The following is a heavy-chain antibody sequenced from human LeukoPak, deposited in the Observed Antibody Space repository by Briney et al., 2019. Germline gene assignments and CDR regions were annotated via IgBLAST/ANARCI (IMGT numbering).Heavy chain of an antibody. J-gene: IGHJ6*02. CDR3: AKHQQGYGDSLMDV. V-gene: IGHV3-30*18. CDR1: GFTFSSYG. Sequence: GGSLRLSCAASGFTFSSYGMHWVRQAPGKGLEWVAVISYDGSNKYYADSVKGRFTISRDNSKNTLLLQMNSLRVEDTAIYYCAKHQQGYGDSLMDVWGQGTTVIVSS. D-gene: IGHD4-17*01. CDR2: ISYDGSNK.